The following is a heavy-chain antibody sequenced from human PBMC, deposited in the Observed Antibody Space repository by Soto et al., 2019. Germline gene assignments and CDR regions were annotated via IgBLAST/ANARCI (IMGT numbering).Heavy chain of an antibody. D-gene: IGHD2-15*01. Sequence: QVQLVQSGAEVKKPGSSVKVSCKASGGTFSSYAISWVRQAPGQGLEWMGGFIPILGTAKYVEKFQGRVTITAAESTSTAYMELRSLRSEETAVYYCARSPRGVVVVAATHRPNWFDPWGQGTLVTVSS. CDR2: FIPILGTA. V-gene: IGHV1-69*01. J-gene: IGHJ5*02. CDR3: ARSPRGVVVVAATHRPNWFDP. CDR1: GGTFSSYA.